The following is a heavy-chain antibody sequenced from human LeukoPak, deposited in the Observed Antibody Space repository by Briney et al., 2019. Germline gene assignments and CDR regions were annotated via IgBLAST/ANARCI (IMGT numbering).Heavy chain of an antibody. Sequence: GGSLRLSCAASGFSFSDYYMGWIRQAPGKGLEWVSYISNGASTIYYVDSVKGRFTISRDNAKNSLYLQMNSLRAEDTSVYYCTKDYRTFGLLDSWGQGALVTVSS. J-gene: IGHJ4*02. CDR2: ISNGASTI. CDR1: GFSFSDYY. D-gene: IGHD3-10*01. V-gene: IGHV3-11*01. CDR3: TKDYRTFGLLDS.